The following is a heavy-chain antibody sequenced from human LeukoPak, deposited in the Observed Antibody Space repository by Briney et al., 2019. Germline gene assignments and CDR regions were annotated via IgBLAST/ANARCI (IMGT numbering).Heavy chain of an antibody. CDR1: GFTFSRYD. CDR3: SGYCSGGSCPREKGYFDY. V-gene: IGHV3-48*01. J-gene: IGHJ4*02. D-gene: IGHD2-15*01. CDR2: IVRTITTT. Sequence: GGSLRLSCAASGFTFSRYDLSWVRQAPGKGLECVSTIVRTITTTYYADSVKGRFTISRDNAKNSLYLQMNSLRAEDTAVYYCSGYCSGGSCPREKGYFDYWGQGTLVTVSS.